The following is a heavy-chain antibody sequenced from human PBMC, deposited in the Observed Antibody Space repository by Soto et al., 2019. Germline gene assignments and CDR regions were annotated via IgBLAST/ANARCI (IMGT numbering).Heavy chain of an antibody. CDR3: ARDHGPLALAY. D-gene: IGHD5-12*01. J-gene: IGHJ4*02. Sequence: QVQLVESGGGVGQPGRSLRLSCAASGFTFSSYAMHWVRQAPGKGLEWVAVISYDGSNKYYADSVKGRFTISRDNSKNTLYPQLNSLRAEDTAVYYCARDHGPLALAYWGQGTLVTVSS. V-gene: IGHV3-30-3*01. CDR1: GFTFSSYA. CDR2: ISYDGSNK.